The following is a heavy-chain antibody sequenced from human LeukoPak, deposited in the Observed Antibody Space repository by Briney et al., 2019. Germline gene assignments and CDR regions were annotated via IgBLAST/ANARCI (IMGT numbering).Heavy chain of an antibody. D-gene: IGHD1-26*01. CDR2: IIGGAGGT. Sequence: PGGTLRLSCAASGFSFSSHGMSWVRQAPGKGLEWVSGIIGGAGGTYYADSVKGRFTISRDNSKNTLYLQMNSLRAEDTAVYYCARVGSVGAYYYYYMDVWGKGTTVTVSS. J-gene: IGHJ6*03. V-gene: IGHV3-23*01. CDR3: ARVGSVGAYYYYYMDV. CDR1: GFSFSSHG.